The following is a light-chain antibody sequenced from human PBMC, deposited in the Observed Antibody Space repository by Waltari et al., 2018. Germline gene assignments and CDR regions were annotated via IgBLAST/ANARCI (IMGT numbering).Light chain of an antibody. Sequence: EIVVTQSPGTLSLFPGERATLSCWASHSVTNTYLAWFQQKPGQAPRLLIYGASTRAAGVPDRFSGSGSGTHFTLTISRLEPEDIAMYYCQQYADSPFTFGPGTKVELK. V-gene: IGKV3-20*01. CDR3: QQYADSPFT. CDR1: HSVTNTY. CDR2: GAS. J-gene: IGKJ3*01.